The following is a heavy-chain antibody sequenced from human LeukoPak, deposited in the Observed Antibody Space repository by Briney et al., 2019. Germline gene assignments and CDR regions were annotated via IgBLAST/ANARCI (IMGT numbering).Heavy chain of an antibody. CDR2: IIPIFGTA. D-gene: IGHD1-26*01. CDR1: GGTFSSYA. V-gene: IGHV1-69*05. J-gene: IGHJ4*02. CDR3: ARVRRYGRGEFDY. Sequence: PMASVKVSCKASGGTFSSYAISWVRQAPGQGLEWMGGIIPIFGTANYAQKFQGRVTITTDESTSTAYMELSSLRSEDTAVYYCARVRRYGRGEFDYWGQGTLVTVSS.